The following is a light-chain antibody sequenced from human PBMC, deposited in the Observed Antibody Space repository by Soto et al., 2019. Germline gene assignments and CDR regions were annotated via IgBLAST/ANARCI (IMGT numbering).Light chain of an antibody. CDR3: QQRRDWPYT. CDR2: DAS. J-gene: IGKJ2*01. V-gene: IGKV3-11*01. CDR1: QSVSSH. Sequence: EIVLTQSPATVSLSPGERATLSCRASQSVSSHFAWYQQKPGQAPRLLIYDASNRVTGIPARFSGGGSGTDLTLTISSLEPEDFAVYYCQQRRDWPYTFGQGTKLEIK.